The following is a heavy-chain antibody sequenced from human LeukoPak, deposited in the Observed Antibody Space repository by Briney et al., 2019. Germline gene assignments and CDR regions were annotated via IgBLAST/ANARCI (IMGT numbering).Heavy chain of an antibody. Sequence: ASVKVSCKASGYTFTGYYMHWVRQAPGQGLEWMGWINPNSGGTNYAQKFQGRVTMTRDTSISTAYMELSRLRSDDTAVYYCARSYYYHSDPIPWGAFDIWGQGTLVTVSS. J-gene: IGHJ3*02. D-gene: IGHD3-10*01. CDR3: ARSYYYHSDPIPWGAFDI. CDR1: GYTFTGYY. CDR2: INPNSGGT. V-gene: IGHV1-2*02.